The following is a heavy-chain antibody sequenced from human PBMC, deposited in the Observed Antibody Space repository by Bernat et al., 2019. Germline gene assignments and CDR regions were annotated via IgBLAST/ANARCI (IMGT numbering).Heavy chain of an antibody. D-gene: IGHD2-15*01. CDR3: ARSGGHWTFAN. J-gene: IGHJ4*02. CDR1: DGSLSSTSYY. CDR2: IFSNGNT. V-gene: IGHV4-39*01. Sequence: QLQLQESGPGLVKPSETLSLTCSVSDGSLSSTSYYWGWIRQSPEKGLEWIGLIFSNGNTFYSPSLKTRVTISLDTPKNQFSLQLTSVTAADTALYYCARSGGHWTFANWGQGALVTVSS.